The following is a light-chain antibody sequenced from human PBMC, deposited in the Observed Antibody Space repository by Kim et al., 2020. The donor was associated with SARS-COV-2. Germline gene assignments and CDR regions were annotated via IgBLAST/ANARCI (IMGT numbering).Light chain of an antibody. CDR1: SRDVGRYSL. Sequence: PGQSITIFCNGTSRDVGRYSLVSWYQQHPGKVPKLIIFEVNKWPSGVSTRFSGSKSDNTASLTISGLLPEDVADYYCSSYGGTYYVFGSGTKVTVL. CDR2: EVN. V-gene: IGLV2-23*02. CDR3: SSYGGTYYV. J-gene: IGLJ1*01.